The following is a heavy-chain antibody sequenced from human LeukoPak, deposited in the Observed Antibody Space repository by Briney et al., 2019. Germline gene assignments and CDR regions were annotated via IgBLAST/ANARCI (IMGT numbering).Heavy chain of an antibody. CDR3: ARGGFYCGGDCYVDY. Sequence: SETLPLTCAVYGGSFSPYYWSWIRQPPGKGLEWIGEINHSGSTNYNPSLKSRVTISVDTSKNQFSLKLSSVTAADTAVYYCARGGFYCGGDCYVDYWGQGTLVTVSS. CDR1: GGSFSPYY. D-gene: IGHD2-21*02. V-gene: IGHV4-34*01. J-gene: IGHJ4*02. CDR2: INHSGST.